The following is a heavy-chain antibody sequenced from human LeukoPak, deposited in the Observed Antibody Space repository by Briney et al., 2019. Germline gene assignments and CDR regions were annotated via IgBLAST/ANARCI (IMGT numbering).Heavy chain of an antibody. J-gene: IGHJ5*02. V-gene: IGHV3-30*18. CDR3: AKCRITIYGVADH. Sequence: PGGSLRLSCAASGFTFSSDAMHWVRQAPGKGLEWVAVMSHDGSNEYYADSVKGRFTISRDTSKNTMYLQMNSLRPEDTAVYYCAKCRITIYGVADHWGQGTLVTVSS. CDR1: GFTFSSDA. CDR2: MSHDGSNE. D-gene: IGHD3-3*01.